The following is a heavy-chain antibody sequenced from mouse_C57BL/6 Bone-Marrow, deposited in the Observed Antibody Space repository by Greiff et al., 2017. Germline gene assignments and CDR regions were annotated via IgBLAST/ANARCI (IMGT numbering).Heavy chain of an antibody. V-gene: IGHV1-69*01. CDR3: ITTVVDPYWYFDV. CDR2: IDPSDSYT. Sequence: QVQLQQPGAELVMPGASVKLSCKASGYTFTSYWMHWVKQRPGQCLEWIGEIDPSDSYTNYNQKFKGKSTLTVDKSSSTAYMQLSSLTSEDSAVYYCITTVVDPYWYFDVWGTGTTVTVSS. D-gene: IGHD1-1*01. J-gene: IGHJ1*03. CDR1: GYTFTSYW.